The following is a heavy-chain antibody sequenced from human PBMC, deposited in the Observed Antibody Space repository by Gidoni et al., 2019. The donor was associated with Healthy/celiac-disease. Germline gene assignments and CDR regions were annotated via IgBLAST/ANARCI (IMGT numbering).Heavy chain of an antibody. V-gene: IGHV4-30-4*01. CDR1: GGSISSGDYY. J-gene: IGHJ4*02. Sequence: QVQLQESGPGLVKPSQTLSLTCTLSGGSISSGDYYWSWIRQPPGKGLEWIGYIYYSGSTDYNPSLKSRVTISVDTSKNQFALKLSSVTAADTAVYYCARDPSAAGGGLGYWGQGTLVTVSS. D-gene: IGHD6-13*01. CDR2: IYYSGST. CDR3: ARDPSAAGGGLGY.